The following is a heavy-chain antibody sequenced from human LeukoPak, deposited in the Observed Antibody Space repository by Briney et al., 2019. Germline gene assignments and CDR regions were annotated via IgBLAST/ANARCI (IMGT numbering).Heavy chain of an antibody. V-gene: IGHV3-66*01. J-gene: IGHJ3*02. Sequence: GGSLRLSCAASGFIFTSYTMTWVRQAPGKGLEWVSVIYSGGSTYYADSVKGRFTISRDTSKNTLYLQMNSLRAEDTAVYYCARSLGWYLLLAFDIWGQGTMVTVSS. CDR3: ARSLGWYLLLAFDI. D-gene: IGHD2-15*01. CDR1: GFIFTSYT. CDR2: IYSGGST.